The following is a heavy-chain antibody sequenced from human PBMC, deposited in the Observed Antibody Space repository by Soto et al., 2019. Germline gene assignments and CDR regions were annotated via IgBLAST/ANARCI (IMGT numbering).Heavy chain of an antibody. CDR1: GFTFSSYG. Sequence: GGSLRLSCAASGFTFSSYGMHWVRQAPGKGLEWVAVISYDGSNKYYADSVKGRFTISRDNSKNTLYLQMNSLRAEDTAVYYCAKDRGNDYGDYASLYYYYYGMDVWGQGTTVTV. V-gene: IGHV3-30*18. CDR3: AKDRGNDYGDYASLYYYYYGMDV. CDR2: ISYDGSNK. D-gene: IGHD4-17*01. J-gene: IGHJ6*02.